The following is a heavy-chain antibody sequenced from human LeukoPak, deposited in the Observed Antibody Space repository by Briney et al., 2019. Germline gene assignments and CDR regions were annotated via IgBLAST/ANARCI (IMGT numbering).Heavy chain of an antibody. CDR2: INPNSGGT. CDR3: ARGGKSYDSSGYCSYNWFDP. V-gene: IGHV1-2*04. D-gene: IGHD3-22*01. CDR1: GYTFNVYY. J-gene: IGHJ5*02. Sequence: GASVKVSCKASGYTFNVYYMHWVRQAHGQGIEWMGWINPNSGGTNYAQKFQGWVTMTRDTSISTAYMELSRLRSDDTAVYYCARGGKSYDSSGYCSYNWFDPWSQGTLVTVSS.